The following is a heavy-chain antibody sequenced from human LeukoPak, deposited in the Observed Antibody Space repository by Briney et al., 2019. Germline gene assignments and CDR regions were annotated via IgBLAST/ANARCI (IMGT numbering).Heavy chain of an antibody. J-gene: IGHJ6*02. Sequence: GGSLRLSCAASGFDFSKSWMTWVRQAPGQGPERVAAIKEDGSEDDYLDSVKGRFTISRDNAKNSLYLQMNSLRVEDTAVYYCATYSNWVAGDVWGQGTTVSVSS. V-gene: IGHV3-7*03. CDR3: ATYSNWVAGDV. CDR2: IKEDGSED. CDR1: GFDFSKSW. D-gene: IGHD1-1*01.